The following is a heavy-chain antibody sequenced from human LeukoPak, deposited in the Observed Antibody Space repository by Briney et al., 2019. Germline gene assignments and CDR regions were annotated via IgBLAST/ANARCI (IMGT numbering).Heavy chain of an antibody. CDR3: ARDRVRLGELSLSSYYYYGMDV. V-gene: IGHV3-33*01. CDR2: IWYDGSNK. D-gene: IGHD3-16*02. CDR1: GFTFSSYG. Sequence: GRSLRLSCAASGFTFSSYGMHWVRQAPGKGLEWVAVIWYDGSNKYYADSVKGRFTISRDNSKNTLYLQMNSLRAEDTAVYYCARDRVRLGELSLSSYYYYGMDVWGKGTTVTVSS. J-gene: IGHJ6*04.